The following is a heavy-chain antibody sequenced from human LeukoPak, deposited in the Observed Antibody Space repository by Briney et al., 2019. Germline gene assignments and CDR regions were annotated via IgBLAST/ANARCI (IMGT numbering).Heavy chain of an antibody. J-gene: IGHJ4*02. V-gene: IGHV3-74*01. CDR2: INTDGSST. D-gene: IGHD3-22*01. CDR1: GFTVSSSG. CDR3: AREYYYDSSGYFI. Sequence: GGSLRLSCEASGFTVSSSGMSWVRQAPGKGLVWVSRINTDGSSTSYADSVKGRFTISRDNAKNTLYLQMNSLRAEDTAVYYCAREYYYDSSGYFIWGQGTLVTVSS.